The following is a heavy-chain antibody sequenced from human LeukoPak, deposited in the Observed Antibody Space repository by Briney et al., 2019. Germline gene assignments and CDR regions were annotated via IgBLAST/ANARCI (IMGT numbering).Heavy chain of an antibody. CDR1: GGSFSGYY. J-gene: IGHJ4*02. CDR2: INHSGSA. V-gene: IGHV4-34*01. CDR3: ARGQPPYSDGSTYYAGGFYYYDN. Sequence: SETLSLTCAVYGGSFSGYYWSWIRQTPGKGLEWIGEINHSGSAKYNPSLKSQVTISVTLSKNQFSLDLSSVTAADTGVYYCARGQPPYSDGSTYYAGGFYYYDNWGQGTLVTVSS. D-gene: IGHD2-15*01.